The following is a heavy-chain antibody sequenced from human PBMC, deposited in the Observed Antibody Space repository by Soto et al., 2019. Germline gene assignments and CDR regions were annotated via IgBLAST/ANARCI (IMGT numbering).Heavy chain of an antibody. CDR3: AKEGDTDYYGSGSVYYSYGMDL. CDR1: GFTFSSYG. Sequence: PGGSLRLSCAASGFTFSSYGMHWVRQAPGKGLEWVAVISYDGSNKYYADSVKGRFTISRDNSKTTLYLQMNTLRAEDTAVYYCAKEGDTDYYGSGSVYYSYGMDLWGQGTTVTVSS. V-gene: IGHV3-30*18. J-gene: IGHJ6*02. CDR2: ISYDGSNK. D-gene: IGHD3-10*01.